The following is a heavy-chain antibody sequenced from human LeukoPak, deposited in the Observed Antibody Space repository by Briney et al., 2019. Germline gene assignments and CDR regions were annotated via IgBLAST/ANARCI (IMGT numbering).Heavy chain of an antibody. CDR3: ARAGGATGYSSGWYGYYYGMDV. CDR2: IYYSGST. V-gene: IGHV4-59*01. D-gene: IGHD6-19*01. CDR1: GGSISSYH. J-gene: IGHJ6*02. Sequence: SETLSLTCTVSGGSISSYHWSWIRQPPGKGLEWIGYIYYSGSTNYNPSLKSRVTISVDTSKNQFSLKLSSVTAADTAVYYCARAGGATGYSSGWYGYYYGMDVWGQGTTVTVSS.